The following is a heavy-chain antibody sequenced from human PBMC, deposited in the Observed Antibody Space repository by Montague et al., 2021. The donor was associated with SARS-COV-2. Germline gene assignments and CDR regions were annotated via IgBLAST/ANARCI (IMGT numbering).Heavy chain of an antibody. V-gene: IGHV4-59*01. J-gene: IGHJ4*02. CDR1: GDSISSCY. CDR2: VHYTGST. CDR3: ARAQNTCFIANCVNYFEV. D-gene: IGHD1-1*01. Sequence: SETLSLTCEVSGDSISSCYWSWIRQSPGKGLEWIGYVHYTGSTEYNPSLKTRVTLSLEPPRNHFSLKLRSVTAADTAVYYCARAQNTCFIANCVNYFEVWGLGALVTVSS.